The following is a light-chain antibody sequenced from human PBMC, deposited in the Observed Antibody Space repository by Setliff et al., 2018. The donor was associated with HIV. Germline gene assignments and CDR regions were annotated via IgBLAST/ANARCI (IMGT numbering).Light chain of an antibody. J-gene: IGLJ2*01. CDR2: EGS. CDR1: SSDVGSYDL. Sequence: QSVLTQPASVSGPPGQSITISCTGTSSDVGSYDLVSWYQQHPGKAPKLMIYEGSKRPSGVSNRFSGSKSGNTASLTISGLQADDEADYYCCSYAGSSTKFGGGTKVTVL. V-gene: IGLV2-23*01. CDR3: CSYAGSSTK.